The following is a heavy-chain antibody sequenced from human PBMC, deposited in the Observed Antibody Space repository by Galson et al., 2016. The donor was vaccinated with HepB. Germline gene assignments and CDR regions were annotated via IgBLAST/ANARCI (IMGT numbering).Heavy chain of an antibody. V-gene: IGHV3-74*01. D-gene: IGHD2-15*01. Sequence: SLRLSCAASGFTFSRNWMHWVRQAPGKGLVWVSRINNDGSTTSYADSVKGRFTISRDNAKNTLYLQMNSLRAEDTAVYYCARSGDGSGGNCYHWKDWFDPGGQGTLVTVSS. CDR3: ARSGDGSGGNCYHWKDWFDP. CDR2: INNDGSTT. J-gene: IGHJ5*02. CDR1: GFTFSRNW.